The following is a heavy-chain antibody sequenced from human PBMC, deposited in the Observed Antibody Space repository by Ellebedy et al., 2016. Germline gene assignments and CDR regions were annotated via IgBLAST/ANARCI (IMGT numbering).Heavy chain of an antibody. V-gene: IGHV4-59*02. CDR1: GGSVSSDY. D-gene: IGHD6-19*01. CDR3: AKWNGGWYAFEV. Sequence: SETLSLTCSVSGGSVSSDYWNWIRRPPGKELEWIEYVFHTGIAVYNPSLKSRVTMSVDTSKSQFSLRLTSVTAADTAVYYCAKWNGGWYAFEVWGQGTMVTVSS. J-gene: IGHJ3*01. CDR2: VFHTGIA.